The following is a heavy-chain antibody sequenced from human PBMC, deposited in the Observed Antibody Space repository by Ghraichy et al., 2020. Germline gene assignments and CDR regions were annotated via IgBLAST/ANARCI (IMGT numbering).Heavy chain of an antibody. V-gene: IGHV3-48*03. Sequence: GGSLRLSCAASGFTFSSYEMNWVRQAPGKGLEWVSYISSSGSTIYYADSVKGRFTISRVNAKNSLYLQMNSLRAEDTAVYYCARFGSWFDPWGQGTLVTVSS. J-gene: IGHJ5*02. CDR2: ISSSGSTI. CDR1: GFTFSSYE. CDR3: ARFGSWFDP. D-gene: IGHD3-10*01.